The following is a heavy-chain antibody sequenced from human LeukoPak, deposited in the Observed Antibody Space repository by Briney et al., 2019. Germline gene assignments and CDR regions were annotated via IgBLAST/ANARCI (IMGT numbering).Heavy chain of an antibody. Sequence: PSETLSLTCAVYGGSFSGYYWSWIRQPPGKGLEWVGEINHSGSTNYSPSLKSRVTISVDTSKNQFSLKLSSVTAADTAVYYCARRSKRIYYYGMDVWGQGTTVTVSS. CDR3: ARRSKRIYYYGMDV. CDR2: INHSGST. J-gene: IGHJ6*02. CDR1: GGSFSGYY. V-gene: IGHV4-34*01. D-gene: IGHD5/OR15-5a*01.